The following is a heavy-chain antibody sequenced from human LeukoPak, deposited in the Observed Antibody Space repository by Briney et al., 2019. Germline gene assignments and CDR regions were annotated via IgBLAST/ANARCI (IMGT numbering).Heavy chain of an antibody. CDR1: GGSISSYY. D-gene: IGHD3-10*01. V-gene: IGHV4-4*07. CDR3: ARDRLDGSGTPGTYYYYGMDV. CDR2: IYTSGST. J-gene: IGHJ6*02. Sequence: SETLSLTCTVSGGSISSYYWSWIRQPAGKGLEWIGRIYTSGSTNYNPSLKSRVTMSVDTSKNQFSLKLSSVTAADTAVYYCARDRLDGSGTPGTYYYYGMDVWGQGTTVTVSS.